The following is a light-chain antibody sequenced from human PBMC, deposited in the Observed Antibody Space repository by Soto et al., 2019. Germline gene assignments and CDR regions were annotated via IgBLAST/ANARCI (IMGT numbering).Light chain of an antibody. CDR2: NTS. CDR3: QQRTDRPPLT. CDR1: QSVGKF. J-gene: IGKJ4*01. Sequence: EIVLPQSPATLSLSPGERATLSCRASQSVGKFLAWYQLKVGQAPRLVIYNTSDRASGNPPRFRGGGSGTEFTLTIRSLEPEDFAFYYCQQRTDRPPLTFGGGTKVEIK. V-gene: IGKV3-11*01.